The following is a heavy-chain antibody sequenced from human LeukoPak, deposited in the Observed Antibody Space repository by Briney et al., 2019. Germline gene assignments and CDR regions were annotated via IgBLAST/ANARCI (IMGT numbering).Heavy chain of an antibody. CDR3: ASAYRSGWSPPYYYYYLDG. V-gene: IGHV1-2*02. Sequence: WASVKVSCKASGYTFTGYYMHWVRQAPGQGLEWMGWINPNSGGTNYAQKFQGRVTMTRDTSISTAYMELRRLRSDDTAVYYCASAYRSGWSPPYYYYYLDGWVKGTTLTVSS. CDR2: INPNSGGT. CDR1: GYTFTGYY. D-gene: IGHD6-19*01. J-gene: IGHJ6*03.